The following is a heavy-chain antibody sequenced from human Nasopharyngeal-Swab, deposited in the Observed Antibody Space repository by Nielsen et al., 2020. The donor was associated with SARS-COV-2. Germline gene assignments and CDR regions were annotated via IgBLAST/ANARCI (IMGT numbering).Heavy chain of an antibody. Sequence: WIRQPPGKGLEWIGYIYYSGSTYYNPSLKSRVTISVDTSKDQFSLRLSSVTAADTAVYYCARVSRYYYMDVWGKGTTVT. CDR3: ARVSRYYYMDV. J-gene: IGHJ6*03. V-gene: IGHV4-31*02. CDR2: IYYSGST.